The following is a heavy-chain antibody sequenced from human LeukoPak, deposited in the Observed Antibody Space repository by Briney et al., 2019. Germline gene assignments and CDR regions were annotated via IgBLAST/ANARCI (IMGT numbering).Heavy chain of an antibody. V-gene: IGHV4-34*01. J-gene: IGHJ4*02. CDR1: GFTFSSYW. Sequence: PGGFLRLSCAASGFTFSSYWMSWIRQPPGKGLEWIGEINHSGSTNYNPSLKSRVTISVDTSKNQFSLKLSSVTAADTAVYYCARIGEQWLSYFDYWGQGTLVTVSS. CDR3: ARIGEQWLSYFDY. CDR2: INHSGST. D-gene: IGHD6-19*01.